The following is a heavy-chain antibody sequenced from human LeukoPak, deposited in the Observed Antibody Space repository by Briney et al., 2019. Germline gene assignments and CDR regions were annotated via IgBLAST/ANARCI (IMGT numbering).Heavy chain of an antibody. CDR1: GFTFSSDW. Sequence: GGSLRLSCAASGFTFSSDWMSWVRQAPGEGLEWVANIKQDGSEKYYADSVKGRFTISRDNAKNSLYLQMNSLRAEDTAVYYCAREGGSYYFDYWGQGTLVTVSS. CDR3: AREGGSYYFDY. J-gene: IGHJ4*02. CDR2: IKQDGSEK. V-gene: IGHV3-7*01.